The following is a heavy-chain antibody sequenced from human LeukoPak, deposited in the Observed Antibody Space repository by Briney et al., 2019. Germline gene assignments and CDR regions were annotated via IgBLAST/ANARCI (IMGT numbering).Heavy chain of an antibody. J-gene: IGHJ4*02. V-gene: IGHV4-59*01. Sequence: SETLSLTCTVSGGSISSYYWSWIRQPPGKGLEWIGYIYYSGSTNYNPSFKSRVTISVDTSKNQFSLKLSSVTAADTAVYYCAAMVRGVQDYWGQGTLVTVSS. CDR2: IYYSGST. CDR3: AAMVRGVQDY. D-gene: IGHD3-10*01. CDR1: GGSISSYY.